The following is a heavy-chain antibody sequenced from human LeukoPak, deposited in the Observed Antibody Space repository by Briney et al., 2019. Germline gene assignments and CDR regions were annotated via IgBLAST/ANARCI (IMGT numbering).Heavy chain of an antibody. CDR1: GDTFTSYA. V-gene: IGHV1-69*04. Sequence: SVKVSCKASGDTFTSYAINWVRQAPGQGPEWMGRITPFLGIANYPQKFQGRVTITADESTTTAYMELSSLRSEDTAVYYCAREACREMGVMWPRLGGQDCRYDYWGQGTLVTVSS. D-gene: IGHD3-16*01. CDR2: ITPFLGIA. J-gene: IGHJ4*02. CDR3: AREACREMGVMWPRLGGQDCRYDY.